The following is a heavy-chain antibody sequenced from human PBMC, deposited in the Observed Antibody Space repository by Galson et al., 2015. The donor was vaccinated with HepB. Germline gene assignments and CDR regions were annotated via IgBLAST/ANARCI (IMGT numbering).Heavy chain of an antibody. CDR2: IIPILGIA. CDR1: GGTCSSDT. J-gene: IGHJ4*02. Sequence: QSGAEVKKPGDSVKVSCKGSGGTCSSDTICWVRQAPGQGVERMGRIIPILGIANYAQKFQGRVTITADKPTSTAYMELSSLRAEDTAVYYCASSEERDYDILTGYITDWGQGTLVTVSS. CDR3: ASSEERDYDILTGYITD. D-gene: IGHD3-9*01. V-gene: IGHV1-69*02.